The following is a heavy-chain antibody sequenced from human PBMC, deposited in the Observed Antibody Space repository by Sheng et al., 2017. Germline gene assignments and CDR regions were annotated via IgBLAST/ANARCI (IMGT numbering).Heavy chain of an antibody. CDR1: GFTSSNYW. J-gene: IGHJ4*02. V-gene: IGHV3-74*03. D-gene: IGHD3-22*01. CDR3: LRIGAPYDSTKGY. Sequence: EVPLVESGGGSVQPGGSLRLSCAASGFTSSNYWMHWVRQVPGKGLVWVSGINENGRNTKYADSVRGRFTISRDPAKNMLYLQMNSLRVEDTAVYYCLRIGAPYDSTKGYWGQGTLVTVSS. CDR2: INENGRNT.